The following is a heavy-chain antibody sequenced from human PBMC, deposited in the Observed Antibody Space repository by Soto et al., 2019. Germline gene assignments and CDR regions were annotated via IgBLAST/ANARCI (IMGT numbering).Heavy chain of an antibody. D-gene: IGHD6-13*01. J-gene: IGHJ6*02. V-gene: IGHV4-4*07. CDR2: IYTSGST. CDR1: GGSISSYY. CDR3: ARESPYSSSWYHYYYYYYGMDV. Sequence: PSETLSLTCTVSGGSISSYYWSWIRQPAGKGLEWIGRIYTSGSTNYNPSLKSRVTMSVDTSKNQFSLKLSSVTAADTAVYYCARESPYSSSWYHYYYYYYGMDVWVQGTTVTVSS.